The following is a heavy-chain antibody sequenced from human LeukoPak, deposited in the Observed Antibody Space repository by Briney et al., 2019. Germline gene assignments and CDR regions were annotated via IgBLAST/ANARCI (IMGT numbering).Heavy chain of an antibody. J-gene: IGHJ4*02. V-gene: IGHV4-34*01. CDR2: INHSGST. D-gene: IGHD6-6*01. CDR1: GGSFSGYY. Sequence: SETLSLTCAVYGGSFSGYYWSWIRQPPGKGLEWIGEINHSGSTNYNPSLKSRVTISVDTSKNQFSLKLSSVTVADTAVYYCARKYSSSSYYFDYWGQGTLVTVSS. CDR3: ARKYSSSSYYFDY.